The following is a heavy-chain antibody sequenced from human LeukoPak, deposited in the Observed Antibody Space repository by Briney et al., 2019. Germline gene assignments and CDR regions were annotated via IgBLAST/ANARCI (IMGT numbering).Heavy chain of an antibody. CDR1: GFIFSAYA. CDR3: ASRGIAAAGHLSFDY. Sequence: LRLSCAASGFIFSAYAMSWVRQAPGKGLEWIGEINHSGSNNYNPSLKSRVTISVDTSKNQFSLKLSSVTAADTAVYYCASRGIAAAGHLSFDYWGQGTLVTVSS. CDR2: INHSGSN. J-gene: IGHJ4*02. D-gene: IGHD6-13*01. V-gene: IGHV4-34*01.